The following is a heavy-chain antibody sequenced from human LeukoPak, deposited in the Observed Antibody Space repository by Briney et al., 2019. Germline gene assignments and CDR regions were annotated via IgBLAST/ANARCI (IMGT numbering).Heavy chain of an antibody. CDR1: GYTFTSYG. CDR3: AREGSSRSYWGLFDY. Sequence: ASVKVSCKASGYTFTSYGTSWVRQAPGQGLEWMGWISAYNGNTNYAQKLQGRVTMTTDTSTSTAYMELRSLRSDDTAVYYCAREGSSRSYWGLFDYWGQGTLVTVSS. CDR2: ISAYNGNT. J-gene: IGHJ4*02. D-gene: IGHD1-26*01. V-gene: IGHV1-18*01.